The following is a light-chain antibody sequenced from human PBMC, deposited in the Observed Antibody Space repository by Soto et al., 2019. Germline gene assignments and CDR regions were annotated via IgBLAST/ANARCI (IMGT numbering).Light chain of an antibody. V-gene: IGKV3-20*01. J-gene: IGKJ3*01. CDR2: GAS. CDR1: QSVSSSY. Sequence: EIVLTQSPGTLSLSPGERATLSCRASQSVSSSYLAWYQQKPGQAPMLLIYGASSRATGIPDRFSGSGSGTDFTLTISRLEPEDFAVYYCQQYGSSPIVTFGPGTKVDIK. CDR3: QQYGSSPIVT.